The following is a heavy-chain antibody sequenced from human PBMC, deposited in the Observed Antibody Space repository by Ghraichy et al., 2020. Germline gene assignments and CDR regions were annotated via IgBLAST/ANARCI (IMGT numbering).Heavy chain of an antibody. V-gene: IGHV4-39*01. D-gene: IGHD2-15*01. CDR2: IYYSGST. Sequence: SHTLSLTCTVSGDSISSSSDYWAWIRQPPGKGLEWIGSIYYSGSTYYNPSLKSRVTISVDTSENQFSLKLTSVTAADTAVYYCARQAMDIVVVVSATFDYWGQGTLVTVSS. J-gene: IGHJ4*02. CDR1: GDSISSSSDY. CDR3: ARQAMDIVVVVSATFDY.